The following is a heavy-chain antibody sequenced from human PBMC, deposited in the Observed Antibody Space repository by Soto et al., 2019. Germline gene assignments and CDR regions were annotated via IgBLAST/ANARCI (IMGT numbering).Heavy chain of an antibody. Sequence: PGDSLKISCKGSGYSFTSYWIGWVRQMPGKGLEWMGIIYPGDSDTRYSPSFQGQVTISADKSISTAYLQWSSLKASDTAMYYCARLQGSSSLDGYGMDVWGQGTTVTVSS. CDR2: IYPGDSDT. V-gene: IGHV5-51*01. J-gene: IGHJ6*02. CDR1: GYSFTSYW. D-gene: IGHD6-13*01. CDR3: ARLQGSSSLDGYGMDV.